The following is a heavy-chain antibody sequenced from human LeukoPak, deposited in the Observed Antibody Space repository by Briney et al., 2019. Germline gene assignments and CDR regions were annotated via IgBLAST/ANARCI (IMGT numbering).Heavy chain of an antibody. J-gene: IGHJ4*02. Sequence: PSETLSLTCTVSGGSISSYYWSWIRQPPGKGLVWIGYIYYSGSTNYNPSLKSRVTISVDTSKNQFSLKLSSVTAADTAVYYCARGAVAGTISLFDYWGQGTLVTVSS. CDR1: GGSISSYY. CDR3: ARGAVAGTISLFDY. D-gene: IGHD6-19*01. CDR2: IYYSGST. V-gene: IGHV4-59*01.